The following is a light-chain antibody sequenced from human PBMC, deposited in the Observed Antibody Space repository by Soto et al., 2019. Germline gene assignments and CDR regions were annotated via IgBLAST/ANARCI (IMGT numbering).Light chain of an antibody. CDR3: QQSFSTPRT. Sequence: DIQMTQSPSYLSASVGERVTISCRASQSISSYLNWYQQKPGKAPKLLIYAASSLQSGVPSRFSGSGSGTDFTLTISSLQPEDFATYYCQQSFSTPRTFGQGAKVDFK. J-gene: IGKJ1*01. V-gene: IGKV1-39*01. CDR1: QSISSY. CDR2: AAS.